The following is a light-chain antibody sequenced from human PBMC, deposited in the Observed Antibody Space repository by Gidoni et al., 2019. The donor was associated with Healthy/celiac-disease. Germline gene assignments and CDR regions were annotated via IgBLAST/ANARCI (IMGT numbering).Light chain of an antibody. Sequence: QSALTQPASAPGSPGQSITISCTGTSSDVGGYNYVSWYQQHPSKAPKLMIYEVSNRPSGVSNRFSGSKSGNTASLTISGLQAEDEADYYCSSYTSSSTWVFGGGTKLTVL. CDR3: SSYTSSSTWV. J-gene: IGLJ3*02. V-gene: IGLV2-14*01. CDR2: EVS. CDR1: SSDVGGYNY.